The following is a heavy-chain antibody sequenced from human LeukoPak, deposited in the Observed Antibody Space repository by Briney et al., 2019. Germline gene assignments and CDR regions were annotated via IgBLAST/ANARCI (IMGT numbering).Heavy chain of an antibody. V-gene: IGHV3-74*01. J-gene: IGHJ5*02. CDR1: GFTFDDYA. D-gene: IGHD3-22*01. CDR2: INSDGINT. CDR3: ARDLGQYYDTSDNWFDP. Sequence: GGSLRLSCAASGFTFDDYAMHWVRQAPGKGLVWVSRINSDGINTSYADSVKGRFTISRDNAKNTLNLQMNSLRAEDTAVYYCARDLGQYYDTSDNWFDPWGQGTLVTVSS.